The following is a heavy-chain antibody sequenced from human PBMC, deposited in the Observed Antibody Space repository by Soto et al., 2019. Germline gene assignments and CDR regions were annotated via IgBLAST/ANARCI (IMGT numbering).Heavy chain of an antibody. Sequence: PGGSLRLSCAASGFIFSNYGMHWVRQAPGKGLEWVAVISYDGSDKRYADSVRGRFTISRDNSKNTLFLQVTSLRAEDTAVYYCAKELSGYDPGFEYWGLGTPVTVSS. D-gene: IGHD5-12*01. V-gene: IGHV3-30*18. J-gene: IGHJ4*02. CDR1: GFIFSNYG. CDR3: AKELSGYDPGFEY. CDR2: ISYDGSDK.